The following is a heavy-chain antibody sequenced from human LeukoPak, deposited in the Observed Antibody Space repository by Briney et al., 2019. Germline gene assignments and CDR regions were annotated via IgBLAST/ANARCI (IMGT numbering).Heavy chain of an antibody. D-gene: IGHD3-22*01. J-gene: IGHJ4*02. V-gene: IGHV4-59*01. CDR3: ARDNHDSSGYYPYYFDY. CDR1: GGSISSYY. CDR2: IYYSGST. Sequence: PSETLSLTCTVSGGSISSYYWSWIRQPPRKGLEWIGYIYYSGSTNYNPSLKSRVTISVDTSKNQFSLKLSSVTAADTAVYYCARDNHDSSGYYPYYFDYWGQGTLVTVSS.